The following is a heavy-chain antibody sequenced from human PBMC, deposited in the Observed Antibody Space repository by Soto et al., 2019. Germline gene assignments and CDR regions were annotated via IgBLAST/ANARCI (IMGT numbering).Heavy chain of an antibody. Sequence: EVQLVESGGGLVQPGGSLRLSCAASGFTFSSYEMNWVRQAPGKGLEWVSYISSSGSTIYYADSVKGRFTISRDNAKNSLYLQMNSLRAEDTAVYYCARTYNWNYQGYYYYGMDVWGQGTTVTVSS. CDR3: ARTYNWNYQGYYYYGMDV. CDR2: ISSSGSTI. CDR1: GFTFSSYE. J-gene: IGHJ6*02. V-gene: IGHV3-48*03. D-gene: IGHD1-7*01.